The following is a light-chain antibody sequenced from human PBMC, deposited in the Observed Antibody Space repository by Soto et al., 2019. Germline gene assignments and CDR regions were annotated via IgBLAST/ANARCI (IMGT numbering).Light chain of an antibody. Sequence: EIVLTQSPGTLSLSPGERATLSCRASQSVSSSYLAWYRQKPGQAPRLLIYGAFTRATGIPVRFSGSGSGTEFTLTITSLQSEDFAVYYCQEYNNWRPITFGGGTKVDIK. CDR1: QSVSSSY. CDR2: GAF. V-gene: IGKV3-15*01. CDR3: QEYNNWRPIT. J-gene: IGKJ4*01.